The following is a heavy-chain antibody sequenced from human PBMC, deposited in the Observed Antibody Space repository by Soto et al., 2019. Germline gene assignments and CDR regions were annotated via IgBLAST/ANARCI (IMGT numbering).Heavy chain of an antibody. J-gene: IGHJ6*02. CDR3: ARGRSHYYGSGYYYYGMDV. CDR1: GGSISSYY. V-gene: IGHV4-59*01. CDR2: IYYSGST. Sequence: SETLSLTCTVSGGSISSYYWSWIRQPPGKGLEWIGYIYYSGSTNYNPSLKSRVTISVDTSKNQFSLKLSSVTAADTAVYYCARGRSHYYGSGYYYYGMDVWGQGTTVTVSS. D-gene: IGHD3-10*01.